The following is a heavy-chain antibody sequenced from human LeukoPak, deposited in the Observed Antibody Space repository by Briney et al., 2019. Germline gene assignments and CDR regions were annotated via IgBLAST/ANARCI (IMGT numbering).Heavy chain of an antibody. CDR1: GFTFSSYG. D-gene: IGHD5-18*01. V-gene: IGHV3-30*02. CDR3: AKELIQLWPHFDH. Sequence: GGSLRLSCAASGFTFSSYGMHWVRQAPGKGLEWVAFIRYDGSNKYYADSVKGRFTISRDNSKNTLYLQMNSLRAEDTAVYYCAKELIQLWPHFDHWGQGTLVHVS. CDR2: IRYDGSNK. J-gene: IGHJ4*02.